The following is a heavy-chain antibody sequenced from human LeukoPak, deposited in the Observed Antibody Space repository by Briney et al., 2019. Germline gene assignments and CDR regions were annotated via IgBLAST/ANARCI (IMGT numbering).Heavy chain of an antibody. D-gene: IGHD6-19*01. V-gene: IGHV4-4*07. Sequence: PSETLSLTCTVSGGSISNYYWSWIRQPAGKGLEWIGRIYTSGSTNYNPSLKSRVTISVDKSKNQFSLKLSPVTAADTAVYYCARAGPVYDSGWFIDYWGQGTLVTVSS. J-gene: IGHJ4*02. CDR3: ARAGPVYDSGWFIDY. CDR2: IYTSGST. CDR1: GGSISNYY.